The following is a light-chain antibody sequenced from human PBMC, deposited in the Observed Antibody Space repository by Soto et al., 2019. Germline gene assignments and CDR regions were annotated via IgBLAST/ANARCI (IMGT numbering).Light chain of an antibody. V-gene: IGLV2-14*03. CDR3: CSYRRNSSTLYV. CDR2: DVS. CDR1: SSDVGDYNY. J-gene: IGLJ1*01. Sequence: QSALTQPASVSGSPGQSITISCTGTSSDVGDYNYVSWYQQHPGKAPKLLIYDVSNRPSGVSNRFSGSKSGNTASLTISGLQAEDEADFYCCSYRRNSSTLYVFGTGTKVTGL.